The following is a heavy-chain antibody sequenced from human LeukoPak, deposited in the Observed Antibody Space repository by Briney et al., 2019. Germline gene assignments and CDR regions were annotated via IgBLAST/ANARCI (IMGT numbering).Heavy chain of an antibody. J-gene: IGHJ4*02. Sequence: PETLSLTCSVSGGSISGYYWSWSRQAPGKGVEWIGNFFHKRGAWYKSSLKSRVTTSVDTSKNELSLTLTSVTAADTAVYYCARWTDCGGDCHILEYWGQGILVTVSS. V-gene: IGHV4-59*01. CDR2: FFHKRGA. CDR3: ARWTDCGGDCHILEY. D-gene: IGHD2-21*02. CDR1: GGSISGYY.